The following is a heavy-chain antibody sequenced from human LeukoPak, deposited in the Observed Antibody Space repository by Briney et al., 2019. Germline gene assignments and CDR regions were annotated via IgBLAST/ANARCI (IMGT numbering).Heavy chain of an antibody. Sequence: GGSLRLSCVTSGFIFSSYGIHWVRQAPGKGLEWVAWHFASNKYYAESVRGRFTMSRDNSKSTLYLQMDSLRVEDTVVYYCARDLCSTTSCFDYWGQGTLVSVSS. D-gene: IGHD2-2*01. CDR2: HFASNK. V-gene: IGHV3-33*01. CDR1: GFIFSSYG. CDR3: ARDLCSTTSCFDY. J-gene: IGHJ4*02.